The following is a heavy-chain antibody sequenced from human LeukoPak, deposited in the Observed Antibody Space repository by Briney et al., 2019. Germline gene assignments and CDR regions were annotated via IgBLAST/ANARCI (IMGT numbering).Heavy chain of an antibody. J-gene: IGHJ3*02. D-gene: IGHD1-26*01. CDR1: GGSISSYY. CDR2: VYYSGST. V-gene: IGHV4-59*01. CDR3: ARVVDAFDI. Sequence: SETLSLTCTVSGGSISSYYWSWIRQPPGKGLEWIGYVYYSGSTNYNPSLKSRVTISVDTSKNQFSLKLSSVTAADTAVYYCARVVDAFDIWGQGTMVTVSS.